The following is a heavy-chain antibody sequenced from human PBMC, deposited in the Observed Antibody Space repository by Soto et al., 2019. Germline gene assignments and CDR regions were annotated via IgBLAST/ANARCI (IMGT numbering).Heavy chain of an antibody. CDR3: ARDLSHYDSSGYYYYFDY. D-gene: IGHD3-22*01. Sequence: GGSLRLSCAASGFTFRSYSMNWVRQAPGKGLEWVSSISTGSLYIYYADSVKGRFTISRDNAKNSLYLQMNSLRAEDTAVYYCARDLSHYDSSGYYYYFDYWGQGTLVTVSS. V-gene: IGHV3-21*01. CDR2: ISTGSLYI. J-gene: IGHJ4*02. CDR1: GFTFRSYS.